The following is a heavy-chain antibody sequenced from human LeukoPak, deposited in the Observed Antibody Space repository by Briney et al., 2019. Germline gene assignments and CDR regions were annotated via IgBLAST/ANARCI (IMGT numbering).Heavy chain of an antibody. CDR1: GGSISSGGYS. CDR2: IYHSGST. Sequence: SETLSLTCAVSGGSISSGGYSWSWIRQPPGKGLEWIGYIYHSGSTYYNPSLKSRVTISVDRSKNQFSLKLSSVTAADTAVYYCAREYQLLAPGYFDIWGQGTMVTVSS. J-gene: IGHJ3*02. V-gene: IGHV4-30-2*01. CDR3: AREYQLLAPGYFDI. D-gene: IGHD2-2*01.